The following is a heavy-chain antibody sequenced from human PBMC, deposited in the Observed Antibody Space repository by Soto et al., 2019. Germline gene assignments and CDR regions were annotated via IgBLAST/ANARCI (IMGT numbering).Heavy chain of an antibody. Sequence: PSETLSLTCTVSGGSISSYYWSWIRQPPGKGLEWIGYIYYSGSTNYNPSLKSRVTISVDTSKNQFSLKLSSATAADTAVYYCARERKGRGYSLFDYWGQGTLVTVSS. V-gene: IGHV4-59*01. CDR3: ARERKGRGYSLFDY. D-gene: IGHD5-18*01. CDR2: IYYSGST. CDR1: GGSISSYY. J-gene: IGHJ4*02.